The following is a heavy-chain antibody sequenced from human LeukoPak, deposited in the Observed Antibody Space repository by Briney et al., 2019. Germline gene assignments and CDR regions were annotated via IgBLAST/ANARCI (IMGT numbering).Heavy chain of an antibody. Sequence: SQTLSLTCTVSGGSISSGGYYWSWIRQHPGKGLEWIGYIYYSGSTYYNPSLKSRVTISVDTSKNQFSLRLSSVTAADTAVYYCARDKRRWLQFDWFDPWGQGTLVTVSS. J-gene: IGHJ5*02. D-gene: IGHD5-24*01. CDR3: ARDKRRWLQFDWFDP. CDR1: GGSISSGGYY. V-gene: IGHV4-31*03. CDR2: IYYSGST.